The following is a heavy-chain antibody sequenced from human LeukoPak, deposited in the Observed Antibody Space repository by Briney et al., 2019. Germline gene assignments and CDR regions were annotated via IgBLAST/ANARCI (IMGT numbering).Heavy chain of an antibody. J-gene: IGHJ4*02. D-gene: IGHD3-9*01. CDR3: ARGPLYYDILTRTRYFDY. CDR1: GGSFSGYY. V-gene: IGHV4-34*01. Sequence: KPSETLSLTCAVYGGSFSGYYWSWIRQPPGKGLEWIGEINHSGSTNYSPSLKSRVTISVDTSKNQFSLNLSSVTAADTAVYYCARGPLYYDILTRTRYFDYWGQGTLVTVSS. CDR2: INHSGST.